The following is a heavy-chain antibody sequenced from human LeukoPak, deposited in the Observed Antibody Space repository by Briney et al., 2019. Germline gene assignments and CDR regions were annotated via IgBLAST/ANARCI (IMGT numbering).Heavy chain of an antibody. J-gene: IGHJ6*03. CDR3: ALRYFDWLGLYMDV. D-gene: IGHD3-9*01. V-gene: IGHV4-39*01. CDR1: GGSISSSSYY. Sequence: SETLSLTCAVSGGSISSSSYYWGWIRQPPGKGLEWIGSIYYSGSTYYNPSLKSRVTISVDTSKNQFSLKLSSVTAADTAVYYCALRYFDWLGLYMDVWGKGTTVTVSS. CDR2: IYYSGST.